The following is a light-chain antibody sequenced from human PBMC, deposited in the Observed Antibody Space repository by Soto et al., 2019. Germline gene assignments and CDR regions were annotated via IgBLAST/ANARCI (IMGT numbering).Light chain of an antibody. V-gene: IGKV1D-12*01. CDR1: QGIGSW. CDR2: AAS. J-gene: IGKJ5*01. Sequence: DIQMTQSPSSVSASVGDRVTITCRASQGIGSWLAWYQHKPGKAPKLLIYAASNLQGGVPSRFSDSGSGTDFALTINSLQPEDFATYYCQQTNTFPSTFGQGTRLEI. CDR3: QQTNTFPST.